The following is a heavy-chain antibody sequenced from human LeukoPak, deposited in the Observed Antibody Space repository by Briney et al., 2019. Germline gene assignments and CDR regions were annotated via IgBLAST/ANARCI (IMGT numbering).Heavy chain of an antibody. CDR2: IYYSGST. Sequence: SETLSLTCTVSGDSISTYSWSWIRQPPGKGLERIGDIYYSGSTDHNPSLKSPVTFSADTSKNQFSLKLNSVTAADTALYYCARLGRVAAAGAYDYHSMDVWGERITVTVSS. CDR3: ARLGRVAAAGAYDYHSMDV. D-gene: IGHD6-19*01. V-gene: IGHV4-59*08. J-gene: IGHJ6*02. CDR1: GDSISTYS.